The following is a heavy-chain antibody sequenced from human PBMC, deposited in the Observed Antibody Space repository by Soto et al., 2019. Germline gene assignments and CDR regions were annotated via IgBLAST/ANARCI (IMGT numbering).Heavy chain of an antibody. V-gene: IGHV3-30*18. CDR1: GFSFSNYG. CDR2: ISYDGTNK. D-gene: IGHD2-15*01. CDR3: AKVKEITPKIIMSPYFDY. Sequence: PGGSLRLSCAASGFSFSNYGMHWVRQAPGKGLEWVAVISYDGTNKYYRDSVKGRFTISRDNSKNTLYLQMNSLRAEDTAVYYCAKVKEITPKIIMSPYFDYWGQGTQVTVSS. J-gene: IGHJ4*02.